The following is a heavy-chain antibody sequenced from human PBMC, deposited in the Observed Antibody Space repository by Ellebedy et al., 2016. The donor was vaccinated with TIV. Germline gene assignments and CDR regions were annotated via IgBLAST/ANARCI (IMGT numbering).Heavy chain of an antibody. J-gene: IGHJ4*02. CDR1: GYSFTAEW. CDR3: AKLGGYCTDGLCYAY. Sequence: GGSLRLSCQDSGYSFTAEWISWVRQMPGKGLEWMGRIDPSGSYIQYSPSFQGHVTISIDKSINTAYLQWSSLQASDSAIYYCAKLGGYCTDGLCYAYWGQGTLVTVSS. V-gene: IGHV5-10-1*01. CDR2: IDPSGSYI. D-gene: IGHD2-8*01.